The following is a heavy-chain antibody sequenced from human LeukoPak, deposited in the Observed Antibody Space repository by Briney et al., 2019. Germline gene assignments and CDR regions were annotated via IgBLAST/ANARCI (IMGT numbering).Heavy chain of an antibody. D-gene: IGHD3-10*01. CDR3: AGGFGELGDFDY. V-gene: IGHV3-48*03. CDR1: GFTFSSYE. CDR2: ISSSGSTI. Sequence: GGSLRLSCAASGFTFSSYEMNWVRQAPGKGLEWVSHISSSGSTIYYADSVKGRFTISRDNAKNSLYLQMNSLRAEDTAVYYCAGGFGELGDFDYWGQGTLVSVSS. J-gene: IGHJ4*02.